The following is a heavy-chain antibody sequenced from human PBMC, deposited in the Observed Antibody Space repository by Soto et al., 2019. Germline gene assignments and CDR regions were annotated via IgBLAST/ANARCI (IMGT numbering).Heavy chain of an antibody. V-gene: IGHV4-61*08. CDR2: IYYSGST. CDR3: ARDRYYGSGSYPFFGSSYYYGMDV. CDR1: GGSISSGGYY. Sequence: PSETLSLTCTVSGGSISSGGYYWSWIRQHPGKGLEWIGYIYYSGSTNYNPSLKSRVTISVDTSKNQFSLKLSSVTAADTAVYYCARDRYYGSGSYPFFGSSYYYGMDVWGQGTTVTVSS. J-gene: IGHJ6*02. D-gene: IGHD3-10*01.